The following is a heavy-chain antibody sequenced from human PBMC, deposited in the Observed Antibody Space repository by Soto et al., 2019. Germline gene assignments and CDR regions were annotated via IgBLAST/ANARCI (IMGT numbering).Heavy chain of an antibody. CDR1: GFTFSDYY. CDR3: ARDGVGGRYYYYGMDV. V-gene: IGHV3-11*01. D-gene: IGHD1-26*01. Sequence: GGSLKLSCAASGFTFSDYYMSWIRQAPGKGLEWVSYISSSGSTIYYADSVKGRFTISRDNAKNSLYLQMNSLRAEDTAVYYCARDGVGGRYYYYGMDVWGQGTTVTVSS. J-gene: IGHJ6*02. CDR2: ISSSGSTI.